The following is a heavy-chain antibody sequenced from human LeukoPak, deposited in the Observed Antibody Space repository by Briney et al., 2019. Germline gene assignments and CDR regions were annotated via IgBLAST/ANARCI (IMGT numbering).Heavy chain of an antibody. D-gene: IGHD3-9*01. Sequence: SETLSLTCTVSGGSISSYYWSWIRQPPGKGLEWIGYIHYSGSTNYKTSLKSRVSISVDTSKNQFSLKLSSVTAADTAVYYCARLTGYSSESWFDPWGQGTLVTVSS. CDR1: GGSISSYY. J-gene: IGHJ5*02. V-gene: IGHV4-59*01. CDR3: ARLTGYSSESWFDP. CDR2: IHYSGST.